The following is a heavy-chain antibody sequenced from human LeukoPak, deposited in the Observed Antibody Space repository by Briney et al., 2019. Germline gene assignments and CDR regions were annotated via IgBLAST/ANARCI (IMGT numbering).Heavy chain of an antibody. J-gene: IGHJ4*02. V-gene: IGHV1-69*05. Sequence: ASVKVSCKASGGTFSSYAISWVRQAPGQGHEWMGGIIPIFGTANYAQKLQGRVTMTTDTSTSTAYMELRSLRSDDTAVYYCARGKYSSSYWGQGTLVTVSS. D-gene: IGHD6-13*01. CDR2: IIPIFGTA. CDR3: ARGKYSSSY. CDR1: GGTFSSYA.